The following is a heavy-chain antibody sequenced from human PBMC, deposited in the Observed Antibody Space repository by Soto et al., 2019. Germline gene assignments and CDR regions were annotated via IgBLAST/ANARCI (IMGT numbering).Heavy chain of an antibody. J-gene: IGHJ4*02. V-gene: IGHV1-3*05. CDR3: ARSIVVVTALDY. Sequence: QVQLVQSGAEEKKPGASVKVSCKASGYTFTSYAMHWARQAPGQRLEWMGWHNAGNGNTKYSQKSQGRVTITRDTSANTAYMELSRLRSEDTAVYYCARSIVVVTALDYWGQGTLVTVSS. CDR1: GYTFTSYA. D-gene: IGHD2-21*02. CDR2: HNAGNGNT.